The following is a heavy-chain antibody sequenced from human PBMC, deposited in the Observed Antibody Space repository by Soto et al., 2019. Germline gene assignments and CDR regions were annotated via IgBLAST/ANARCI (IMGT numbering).Heavy chain of an antibody. J-gene: IGHJ3*02. D-gene: IGHD3-22*01. CDR1: GFTFSSYA. CDR3: AREYGWWDSSGYYPDAFDI. Sequence: GGSLRLSCAASGFTFSSYAMHWVRQAPGKGLEWVAVISYDGSNKYYADSVKGRFTISRDNSKNTLYLQMNSLRAEDTAVYYCAREYGWWDSSGYYPDAFDIWGQGTMVTVSS. CDR2: ISYDGSNK. V-gene: IGHV3-30-3*01.